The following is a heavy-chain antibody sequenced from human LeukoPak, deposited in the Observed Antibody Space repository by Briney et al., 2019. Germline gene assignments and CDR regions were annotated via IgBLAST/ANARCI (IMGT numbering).Heavy chain of an antibody. CDR1: GFVFSSYG. CDR3: ARIIINSGYSYGIDF. V-gene: IGHV3-33*01. Sequence: GRSLRLSCAASGFVFSSYGMHWVRQTPGKGLEWVAVVWHDGSNKYYRDYVKGRFTISRDNSKNTLFLQMNSLRADDTAVYYCARIIINSGYSYGIDFWGQGTLVTVSS. D-gene: IGHD5-18*01. J-gene: IGHJ4*02. CDR2: VWHDGSNK.